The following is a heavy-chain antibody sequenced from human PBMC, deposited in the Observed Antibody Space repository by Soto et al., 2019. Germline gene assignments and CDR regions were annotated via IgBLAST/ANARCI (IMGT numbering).Heavy chain of an antibody. CDR1: GGTFSSYA. J-gene: IGHJ6*02. D-gene: IGHD3-16*01. V-gene: IGHV1-69*12. Sequence: QVQLLQSGAEVKKPGSSVKVSCKASGGTFSSYAISWVRQAPGQGLEWMGGIIPIFGTANYAQKFQGRVTNTADESTSTAYMELSSLRSEDTAVYYCARNGGPLGSYYYGMDVWGQGTTVTVSS. CDR3: ARNGGPLGSYYYGMDV. CDR2: IIPIFGTA.